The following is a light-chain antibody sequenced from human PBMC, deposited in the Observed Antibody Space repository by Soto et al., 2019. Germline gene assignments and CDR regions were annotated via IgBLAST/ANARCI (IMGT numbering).Light chain of an antibody. CDR2: DTS. CDR1: QSVSIK. V-gene: IGKV3-15*01. Sequence: EIVMTQSPATLSVSPGERATLSCRASQSVSIKLAWYQQKPGQAPRLXXYDTSTRANGIPARFSGSGSGTEFTLTISSLQSEDFAVYDCQQYNNWPTITFGQGTRLEIK. CDR3: QQYNNWPTIT. J-gene: IGKJ5*01.